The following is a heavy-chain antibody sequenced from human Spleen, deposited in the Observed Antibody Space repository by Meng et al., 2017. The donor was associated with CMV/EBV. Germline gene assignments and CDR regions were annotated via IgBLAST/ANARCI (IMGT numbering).Heavy chain of an antibody. J-gene: IGHJ6*02. CDR3: ARGAVVIIPAAKIWDYYYGMDV. Sequence: ASVKVSCKASGYTFTGYYMHWVRQAPGQRLEWMGWINPNTGGTIYAHNFQGRVTMTSDTSISTVHMELSRLGSDDTAVYYCARGAVVIIPAAKIWDYYYGMDVWGQGTTVTVSS. CDR2: INPNTGGT. CDR1: GYTFTGYY. D-gene: IGHD2-2*01. V-gene: IGHV1-2*02.